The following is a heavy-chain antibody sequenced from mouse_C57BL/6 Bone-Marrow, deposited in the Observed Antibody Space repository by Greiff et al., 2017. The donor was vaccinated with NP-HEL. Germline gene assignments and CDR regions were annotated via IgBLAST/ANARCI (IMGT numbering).Heavy chain of an antibody. CDR1: GYAFSSSW. Sequence: QVQLKQSGPELVKPGASVKISCKASGYAFSSSWMNWVKQRPGKGLEWIGRIYPGDGDTNYNGKFKGKATLTADKSSSTAYMQLSSLTSEGSAVYFCARSKEGYYGSWGQGTTLTVSS. J-gene: IGHJ2*01. V-gene: IGHV1-82*01. D-gene: IGHD1-1*01. CDR2: IYPGDGDT. CDR3: ARSKEGYYGS.